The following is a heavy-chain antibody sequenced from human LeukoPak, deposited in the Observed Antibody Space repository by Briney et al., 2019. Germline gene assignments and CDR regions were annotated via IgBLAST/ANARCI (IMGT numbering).Heavy chain of an antibody. Sequence: GRSLRLSCAASGFTFSSYGMHWVRQAPGKGLEWVAVISYDGSNKYYADSVKGRFTISRDNSKNTLYLQMNSLRAEDTAVYYCAKGCWQQLARYYLDYWGQGTLVTVSS. D-gene: IGHD6-13*01. CDR1: GFTFSSYG. J-gene: IGHJ4*02. CDR3: AKGCWQQLARYYLDY. CDR2: ISYDGSNK. V-gene: IGHV3-30*18.